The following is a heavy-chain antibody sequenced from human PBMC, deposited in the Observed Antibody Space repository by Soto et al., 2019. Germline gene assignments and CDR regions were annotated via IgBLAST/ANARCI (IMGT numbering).Heavy chain of an antibody. D-gene: IGHD3-9*01. V-gene: IGHV3-30*18. CDR3: AKDLGTYYDILTGAFDI. J-gene: IGHJ3*02. CDR2: ISYDGSNK. Sequence: GGSLSLSCAASGFTFSSYGMHWFRQAPCRWLEWVAVISYDGSNKYYADSVKGRFTISRDNSKNTLYLQMNSLRAEDTAVYYCAKDLGTYYDILTGAFDIWGQGTMVTVSS. CDR1: GFTFSSYG.